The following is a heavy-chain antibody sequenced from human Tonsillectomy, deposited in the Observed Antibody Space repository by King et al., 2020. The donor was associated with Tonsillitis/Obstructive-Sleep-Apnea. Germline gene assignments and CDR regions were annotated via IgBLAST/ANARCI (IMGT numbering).Heavy chain of an antibody. CDR1: GGSFSGYY. CDR3: ARALYRYYYDSSGHHYSSYHMDV. Sequence: VQLQQWGAGLLKPSETLSLTCAVYGGSFSGYYWSWIRQPPGKGLEWIGEINHSGSTNYNPSLKSRVTISVDTSKNQFSLKLSSVTAADTAVYYCARALYRYYYDSSGHHYSSYHMDVWGKGTTVTVSS. D-gene: IGHD3-22*01. J-gene: IGHJ6*03. CDR2: INHSGST. V-gene: IGHV4-34*01.